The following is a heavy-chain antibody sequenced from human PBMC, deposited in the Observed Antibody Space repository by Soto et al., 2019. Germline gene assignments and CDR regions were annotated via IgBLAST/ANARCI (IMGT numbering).Heavy chain of an antibody. CDR3: ARAEEGAVAWRYYYGMAV. D-gene: IGHD6-19*01. J-gene: IGHJ6*02. Sequence: QVQLVQSGAEVKKPWSSVKVSCKASGGTFSSYAISWVRQAPGQGLEWMGGIIPIFGTANYAQKFQGRVTITADESTSTAYMELRSLRSEDTAVYYCARAEEGAVAWRYYYGMAVWGHGTTVTVAS. CDR1: GGTFSSYA. CDR2: IIPIFGTA. V-gene: IGHV1-69*01.